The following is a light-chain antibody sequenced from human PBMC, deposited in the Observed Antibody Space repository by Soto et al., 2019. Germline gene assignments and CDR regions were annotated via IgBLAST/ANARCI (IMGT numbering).Light chain of an antibody. V-gene: IGKV1-17*01. CDR1: QGIRND. CDR2: AAS. CDR3: QQYYSTPT. Sequence: DIQMTQSPSSLSASVGDRVTITCRASQGIRNDLGWYQQKPGKAPKRLIYAASSLQSGVPSRFSGSGSGTDFTLTISSLQAEDVAVYYCQQYYSTPTFGQGTKVDIK. J-gene: IGKJ1*01.